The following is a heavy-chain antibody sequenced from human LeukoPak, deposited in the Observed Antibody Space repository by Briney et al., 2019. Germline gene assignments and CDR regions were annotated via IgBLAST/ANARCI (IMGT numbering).Heavy chain of an antibody. CDR2: IIPIFGTA. J-gene: IGHJ4*02. CDR3: AAGAITGTTSDY. V-gene: IGHV1-69*05. D-gene: IGHD1-7*01. CDR1: GGTFSSYA. Sequence: ASVKVSCKASGGTFSSYAICWVRQAPGQGLEWMGGIIPIFGTANYAQKFQGRVTITTDESTSTAYMELSSLRSEDTAVYYCAAGAITGTTSDYWGQGTLVTVSS.